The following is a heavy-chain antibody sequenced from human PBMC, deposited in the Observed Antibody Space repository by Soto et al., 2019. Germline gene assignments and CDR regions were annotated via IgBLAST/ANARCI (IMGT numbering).Heavy chain of an antibody. CDR1: GYSFTSYW. V-gene: IGHV5-10-1*01. CDR3: AREGNLEYSSSSSGYYYYYYGMDV. CDR2: IDPSGSYT. Sequence: PGESLKISCKGSGYSFTSYWISWVRQMPGKGLEWMGRIDPSGSYTNYSPSFQGHVTISADKSISTAYLQWSSLKASDTAMYYCAREGNLEYSSSSSGYYYYYYGMDVWGQGTTVTVSS. J-gene: IGHJ6*02. D-gene: IGHD6-6*01.